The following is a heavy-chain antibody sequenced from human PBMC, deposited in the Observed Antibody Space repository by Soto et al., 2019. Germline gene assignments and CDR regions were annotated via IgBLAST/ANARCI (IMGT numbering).Heavy chain of an antibody. V-gene: IGHV2-70*01. CDR3: ERIRSGMGQAASAFDI. J-gene: IGHJ3*02. CDR1: GFSLSTSGMC. CDR2: IDWDDDK. Sequence: GPTLANPTQTLTLTCTVSGFSLSTSGMCVSWIRQPPGKALEWLALIDWDDDKYYSTSLKTRLTISKDTSKNQVVLTMTNMDPVDTATYYCERIRSGMGQAASAFDIWGQGTMVTVSS. D-gene: IGHD6-25*01.